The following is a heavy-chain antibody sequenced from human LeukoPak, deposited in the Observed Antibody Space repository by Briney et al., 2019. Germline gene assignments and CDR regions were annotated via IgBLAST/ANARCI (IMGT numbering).Heavy chain of an antibody. J-gene: IGHJ4*02. V-gene: IGHV3-23*01. CDR1: GFTFSSYA. D-gene: IGHD5-24*01. Sequence: GGSLRLSCAASGFTFSSYAISWVRQAPGKGLEWVSAISGSGGSTYYADSVKGRFTISRDNSKNTLYLQMNSLRAEDTAVYYCAKGRGWLQFYFDYWGQGTLVTVSS. CDR2: ISGSGGST. CDR3: AKGRGWLQFYFDY.